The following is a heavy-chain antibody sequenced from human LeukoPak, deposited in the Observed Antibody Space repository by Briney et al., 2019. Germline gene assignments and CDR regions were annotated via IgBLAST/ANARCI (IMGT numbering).Heavy chain of an antibody. CDR2: ISGSGDNT. J-gene: IGHJ4*02. CDR1: GFTFSNYA. V-gene: IGHV3-23*01. D-gene: IGHD2-21*02. Sequence: PGGSLRPSCAASGFTFSNYAMSWVRQAPGKGLEWVSAISGSGDNTYYADSVKGRFTVSRDNSKNTLYVQMKSLRAEDTAVYYCAKDFVVVPGNVNYFDYWGQGTLVTVSS. CDR3: AKDFVVVPGNVNYFDY.